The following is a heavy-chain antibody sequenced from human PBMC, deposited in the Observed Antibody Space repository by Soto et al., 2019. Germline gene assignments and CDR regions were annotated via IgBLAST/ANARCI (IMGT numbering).Heavy chain of an antibody. D-gene: IGHD3-9*01. V-gene: IGHV4-34*01. CDR3: ARAPYRNWLPQYNWFDP. CDR1: GGSFSGYY. Sequence: QLQLQQWGAGLLKPSETLSLTCAVYGGSFSGYYWSWIRQPPGKGLEWIGEINHSGSTNYNPSLKSRVPIAVDTPKNQFSLELGSVTAADTAVYYCARAPYRNWLPQYNWFDPWGQGTLVTVSS. J-gene: IGHJ5*02. CDR2: INHSGST.